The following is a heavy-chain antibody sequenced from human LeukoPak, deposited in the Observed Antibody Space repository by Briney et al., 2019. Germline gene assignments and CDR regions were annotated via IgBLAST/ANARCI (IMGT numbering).Heavy chain of an antibody. J-gene: IGHJ4*02. Sequence: ASVKVSCKASGYTFTGYYMHWVRLAPGQGLEWMGWINPNSGGTNYAQKFQGRVTMTRDTSISTAYMELSRLRSDDTAVYYCARRLPLIVGATGGDYWGQGTLVTVSS. CDR3: ARRLPLIVGATGGDY. V-gene: IGHV1-2*02. D-gene: IGHD1-26*01. CDR1: GYTFTGYY. CDR2: INPNSGGT.